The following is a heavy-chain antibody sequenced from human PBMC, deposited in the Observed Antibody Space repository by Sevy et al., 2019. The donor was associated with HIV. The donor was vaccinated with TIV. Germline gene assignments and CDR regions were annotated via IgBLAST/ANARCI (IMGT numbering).Heavy chain of an antibody. J-gene: IGHJ4*02. CDR3: ARDFWSGYFPTGPSAT. V-gene: IGHV1-2*02. CDR1: GYTFTGYY. Sequence: ASVKVSCKASGYTFTGYYMHWVRQAPGQGLEWMGWINPNSGDTNYAQKFQGRVTMTRDTSISTAYMELSRLRSDDTAVYYCARDFWSGYFPTGPSATWGQGTLVTVSS. CDR2: INPNSGDT. D-gene: IGHD3-3*01.